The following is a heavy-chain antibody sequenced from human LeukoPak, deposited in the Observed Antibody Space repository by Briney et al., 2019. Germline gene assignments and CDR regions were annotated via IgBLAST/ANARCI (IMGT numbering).Heavy chain of an antibody. V-gene: IGHV4-34*01. Sequence: SETLSLTCTVSGGSISSYYWSWIRQPPGKGLEWIGEINHSGSTNYNPSLKSRVTVSVDTSKNQFSLKLSSVTAADTAVYYCAGTDIVVVPERNYYYYGMDVWGQGTTVTVSS. CDR3: AGTDIVVVPERNYYYYGMDV. CDR1: GGSISSYY. D-gene: IGHD2-2*01. J-gene: IGHJ6*02. CDR2: INHSGST.